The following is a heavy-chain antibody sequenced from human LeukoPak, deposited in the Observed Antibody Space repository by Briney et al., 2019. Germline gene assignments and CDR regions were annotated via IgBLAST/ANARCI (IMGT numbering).Heavy chain of an antibody. CDR2: IYYSGST. CDR1: GGSISSYY. D-gene: IGHD6-13*01. Sequence: SETLSLTCTVSGGSISSYYWSWIRQPPGEGLEWIGYIYYSGSTNYNPSLKSRVTISVDTSKNQFSLKLSSVTSADTAVYYCARGASSWYAGTFFDYWGQGTLVTVSS. J-gene: IGHJ4*02. V-gene: IGHV4-59*01. CDR3: ARGASSWYAGTFFDY.